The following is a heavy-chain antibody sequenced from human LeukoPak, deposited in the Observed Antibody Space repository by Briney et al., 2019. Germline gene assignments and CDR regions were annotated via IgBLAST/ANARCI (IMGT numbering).Heavy chain of an antibody. D-gene: IGHD5-18*01. CDR1: GGSFSGYY. CDR2: INHSGST. CDR3: ARYANLEGYSYGP. V-gene: IGHV4-34*01. Sequence: PSETLSLTCAVYGGSFSGYYWSWIRHPPRKGLEWIGEINHSGSTKYNPSLKSRVTISVDTSKNQFSLKLRSVTAADTAVCYCARYANLEGYSYGPWGQGTLVTVSS. J-gene: IGHJ5*02.